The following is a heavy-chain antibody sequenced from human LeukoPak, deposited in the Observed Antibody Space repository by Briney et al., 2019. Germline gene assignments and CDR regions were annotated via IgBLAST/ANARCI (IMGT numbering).Heavy chain of an antibody. Sequence: SETLSLTRTVSGYSISSGYYWGWIRQPPGKGLEWIGSIYHSGSTYYNPSLKSRVTISVDTSKNQFSLKLSSVTAADTAAYYCIDDYGGKMGWGQGTLVTVSS. J-gene: IGHJ4*02. CDR1: GYSISSGYY. CDR3: IDDYGGKMG. D-gene: IGHD4-23*01. V-gene: IGHV4-38-2*02. CDR2: IYHSGST.